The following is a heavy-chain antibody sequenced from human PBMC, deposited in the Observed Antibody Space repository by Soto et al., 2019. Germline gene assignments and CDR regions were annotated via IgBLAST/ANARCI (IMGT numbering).Heavy chain of an antibody. J-gene: IGHJ4*02. Sequence: GSLRLSCAASGFTFSSYAMHWVRQAPGKGLEWVAVISYDGSNKYYADSVKGRFTISRDNSKNTLYLQMNSLRAEDTAVYYCARSGWELAGGPLDYWGQGTLVTVSS. CDR1: GFTFSSYA. D-gene: IGHD1-26*01. CDR2: ISYDGSNK. V-gene: IGHV3-30-3*01. CDR3: ARSGWELAGGPLDY.